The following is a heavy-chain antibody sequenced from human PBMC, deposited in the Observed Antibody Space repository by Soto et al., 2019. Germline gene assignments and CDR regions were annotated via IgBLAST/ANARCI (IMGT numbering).Heavy chain of an antibody. CDR2: ISAYNGNI. D-gene: IGHD2-21*02. V-gene: IGHV1-18*01. Sequence: QVQLVQSGAEVKKPGASVKVSCKASGYTFTNYGISWVRQAPGQGLEWMGWISAYNGNINYAQKLQGRVTMTTDTSTSTAYMALRNLRSDDTAMYYCARSYCGGHCYSNLPLDYYYSGMDVWGQGTKVTVSS. J-gene: IGHJ6*02. CDR3: ARSYCGGHCYSNLPLDYYYSGMDV. CDR1: GYTFTNYG.